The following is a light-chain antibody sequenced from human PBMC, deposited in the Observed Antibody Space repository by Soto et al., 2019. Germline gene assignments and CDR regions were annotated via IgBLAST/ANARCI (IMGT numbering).Light chain of an antibody. CDR1: SSDVGGYNY. CDR2: EVS. Sequence: QSALTQPASVSGSPGQSITISCTGSSSDVGGYNYVSWYQQHPGKAPKVMIYEVSNRPSGVSNRFSGSKSGTIASLTISGLQAEDEADYYCSSYTTSSTLLFGGGTKLTVL. V-gene: IGLV2-14*01. CDR3: SSYTTSSTLL. J-gene: IGLJ3*02.